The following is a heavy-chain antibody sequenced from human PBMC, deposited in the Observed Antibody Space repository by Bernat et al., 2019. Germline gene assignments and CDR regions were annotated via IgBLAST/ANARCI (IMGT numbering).Heavy chain of an antibody. CDR1: GFTFSTFA. CDR2: VSNSGGKT. J-gene: IGHJ3*02. Sequence: EVQLLESGGGLLQPGGSLRLSCAASGFTFSTFAMPWVRQAPGKGLEGLSGVSNSGGKTYYADSVKGRSTISRDNSKSTLHLQRMSMRAEDSAVYYGARLYGGPDDAFDIWGQGTMVTVSS. V-gene: IGHV3-23*01. CDR3: ARLYGGPDDAFDI. D-gene: IGHD2-8*01.